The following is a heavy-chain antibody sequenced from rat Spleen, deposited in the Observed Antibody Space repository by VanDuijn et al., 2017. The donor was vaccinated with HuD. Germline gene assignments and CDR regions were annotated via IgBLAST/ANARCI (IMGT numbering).Heavy chain of an antibody. D-gene: IGHD1-1*01. J-gene: IGHJ1*01. V-gene: IGHV5-29*01. CDR3: ARYYYGYWYFDF. Sequence: EVQLVESGGGLVQPGRSLKLSCAASGFTFSDYGVAWVRQAPTKGLEWVASISPSGGSTYYRDSVKGRFTISRDNAKSTLYLQMDSLRSEDTATYYCARYYYGYWYFDFWGPGTMVTVSS. CDR1: GFTFSDYG. CDR2: ISPSGGST.